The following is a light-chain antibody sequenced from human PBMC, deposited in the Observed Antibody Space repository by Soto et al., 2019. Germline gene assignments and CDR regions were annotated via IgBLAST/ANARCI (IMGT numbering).Light chain of an antibody. CDR3: QQLNTLPFT. J-gene: IGKJ5*01. CDR1: LPISTY. CDR2: EAS. Sequence: DIQMTQSPSSLSASVGDRVTITCRASLPISTYLAWYQQKPGKAPKLLIYEASTLQSGVPSRFSGSGSGTEFTLTISGLLPEDFATYHCQQLNTLPFTFGQGTRLEIK. V-gene: IGKV1-9*01.